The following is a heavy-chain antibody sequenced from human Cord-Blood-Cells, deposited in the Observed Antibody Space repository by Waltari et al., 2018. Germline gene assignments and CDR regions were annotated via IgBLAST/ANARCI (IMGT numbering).Heavy chain of an antibody. CDR3: ARVSLEQLVYFDY. CDR2: SNHSGST. Sequence: QVQLQQWGAGLLKPSETLSLTCAVYGGSFSGYYWSWIRQPPGKGLEWIGESNHSGSTNYNPSLKSRVTISVDTSKNQFSLKLSSVTAADTAVYYCARVSLEQLVYFDYWGQGTLVTVSS. J-gene: IGHJ4*02. D-gene: IGHD6-6*01. CDR1: GGSFSGYY. V-gene: IGHV4-34*01.